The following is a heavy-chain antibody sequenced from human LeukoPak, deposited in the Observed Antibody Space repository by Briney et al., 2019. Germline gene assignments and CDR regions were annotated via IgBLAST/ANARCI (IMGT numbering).Heavy chain of an antibody. V-gene: IGHV5-51*01. J-gene: IGHJ4*02. CDR1: GYSFTSYW. D-gene: IGHD6-13*01. CDR3: AISSSWRYYIDY. Sequence: PGESLQISCKASGYSFTSYWIGWVRQMPGKGLEWMGVIYPGDSETRYSPSFQGQVTISADKSISTAYLQWSSLKASDTAMYYCAISSSWRYYIDYWGQGTLVIVSS. CDR2: IYPGDSET.